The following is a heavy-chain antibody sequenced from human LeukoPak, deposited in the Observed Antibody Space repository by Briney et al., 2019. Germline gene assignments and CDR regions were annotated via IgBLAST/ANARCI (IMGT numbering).Heavy chain of an antibody. J-gene: IGHJ5*02. V-gene: IGHV3-30*04. CDR3: ARDHSLEYGNWFDP. Sequence: GGSLRLSCAASGFTFSSYAMHWVRQPPGKGLEWVTMISYDGSTKYYTDSVKGRFTISRDNSKNTLYLQMNSLRTEDTALYYCARDHSLEYGNWFDPWGQGTLVAVSS. CDR1: GFTFSSYA. D-gene: IGHD3-3*01. CDR2: ISYDGSTK.